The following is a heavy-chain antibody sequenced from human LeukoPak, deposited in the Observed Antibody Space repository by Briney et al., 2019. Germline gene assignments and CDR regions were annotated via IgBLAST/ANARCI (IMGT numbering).Heavy chain of an antibody. Sequence: GGSLRLSCAASGFIFINAWMNWVRQAPGKGLEWVAVISYDGSNKYYADSVKGRFSISRDNSKNTLYLQMNSLRPEDTAVFYCAKGGGGSYLRFDYWGQGTLVTVSS. CDR3: AKGGGGSYLRFDY. J-gene: IGHJ4*02. D-gene: IGHD1-26*01. CDR1: GFIFINAW. V-gene: IGHV3-30*18. CDR2: ISYDGSNK.